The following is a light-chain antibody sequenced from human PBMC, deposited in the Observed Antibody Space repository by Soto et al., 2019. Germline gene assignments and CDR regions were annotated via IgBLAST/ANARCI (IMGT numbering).Light chain of an antibody. V-gene: IGKV3-15*01. J-gene: IGKJ1*01. CDR1: QSVSSN. Sequence: EIVMTQSPATLSVSPGERATLSCRASQSVSSNLAWYQQKPGQAPRLLIYGASTRPTGIPARFSGSGSGTAFTLPISSLQSEDFAVYYCQQYNNWTPWTFGQGTKVEIK. CDR3: QQYNNWTPWT. CDR2: GAS.